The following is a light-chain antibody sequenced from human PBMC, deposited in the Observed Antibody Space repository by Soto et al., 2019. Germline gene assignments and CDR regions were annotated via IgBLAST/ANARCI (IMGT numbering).Light chain of an antibody. J-gene: IGKJ5*01. CDR2: GAS. CDR3: QQYNNWPPIT. Sequence: EVRVTQSPATLSVSPGERATLSCRASQSVSSNLAWYQQKPGQAPRLLIYGASTRATGIPARFSGSGSGTEFTLTISSLQSEDFAVYYCQQYNNWPPITFGQGTRLEIK. V-gene: IGKV3-15*01. CDR1: QSVSSN.